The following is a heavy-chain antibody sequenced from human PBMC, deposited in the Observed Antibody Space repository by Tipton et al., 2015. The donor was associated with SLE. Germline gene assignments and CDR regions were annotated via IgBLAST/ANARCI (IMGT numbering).Heavy chain of an antibody. CDR3: AKEVLYCTKDVCPRKFFDF. J-gene: IGHJ4*02. V-gene: IGHV3-23*01. D-gene: IGHD2-8*01. Sequence: GSLRLSCAASGFTFSNFAMNWVRQAPGKGLEWVSGISASGGRTYYADSVKGRFTISRDNSKNTLYLQMNSLRAEDTAKYYCAKEVLYCTKDVCPRKFFDFWGQGSLVTVSS. CDR2: ISASGGRT. CDR1: GFTFSNFA.